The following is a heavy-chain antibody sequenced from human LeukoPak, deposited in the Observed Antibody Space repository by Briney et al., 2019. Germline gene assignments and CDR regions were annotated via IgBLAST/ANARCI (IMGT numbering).Heavy chain of an antibody. CDR3: AREGTMVRGLAFDI. CDR2: IYYSGST. D-gene: IGHD3-10*01. V-gene: IGHV4-59*01. Sequence: SETLSLTCTVSGGSISSYYWSWIRQPPGKGLKWIGYIYYSGSTNYNPSLKSRFIISVDTSKNQFSLRLNSVTAADTAVYYCAREGTMVRGLAFDIWGQGTMVTVSS. CDR1: GGSISSYY. J-gene: IGHJ3*02.